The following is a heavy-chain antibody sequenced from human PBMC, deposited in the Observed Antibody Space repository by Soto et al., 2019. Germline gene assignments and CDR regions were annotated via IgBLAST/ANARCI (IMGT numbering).Heavy chain of an antibody. D-gene: IGHD2-2*01. CDR1: GYTFTSYG. J-gene: IGHJ6*02. CDR2: ISAYNGNT. Sequence: ASVKVSCKASGYTFTSYGISWVRQAPGQGLEWMGWISAYNGNTNYAQKLQGRVTMTTDSSTSTAYIELRSLRSDDTAVYYCATYCSSTSCSSEYYYYGMDVWGQGTTVTVSS. CDR3: ATYCSSTSCSSEYYYYGMDV. V-gene: IGHV1-18*01.